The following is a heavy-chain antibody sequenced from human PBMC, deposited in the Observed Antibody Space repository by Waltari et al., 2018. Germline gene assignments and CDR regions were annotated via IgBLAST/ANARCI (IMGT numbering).Heavy chain of an antibody. Sequence: EVQLVESGGGLIQPGGSLRLSCAASGFTVSSNYMSWVRPAPGKGLEWVSVIYSGGSTYYADSVKGRFTISRDNSKNTLYLQMNSLRAEDTAVYYCARVPRIAAAGTGVVDYWGQGTLVTVSS. D-gene: IGHD6-13*01. J-gene: IGHJ4*02. CDR3: ARVPRIAAAGTGVVDY. V-gene: IGHV3-53*01. CDR2: IYSGGST. CDR1: GFTVSSNY.